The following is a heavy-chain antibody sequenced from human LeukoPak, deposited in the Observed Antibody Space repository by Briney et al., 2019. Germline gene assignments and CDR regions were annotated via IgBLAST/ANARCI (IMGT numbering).Heavy chain of an antibody. J-gene: IGHJ4*02. Sequence: ASVKVSCKASGYTFTGYYMHWVRQASGQGLERMGWINPDSGGANYAQKFQGRVTMTRDPSISTAYIELTSLTSDDTAVYYCARDLRGLGDYLDYWGQGTLVTVSS. CDR2: INPDSGGA. CDR3: ARDLRGLGDYLDY. CDR1: GYTFTGYY. V-gene: IGHV1-2*02. D-gene: IGHD1-26*01.